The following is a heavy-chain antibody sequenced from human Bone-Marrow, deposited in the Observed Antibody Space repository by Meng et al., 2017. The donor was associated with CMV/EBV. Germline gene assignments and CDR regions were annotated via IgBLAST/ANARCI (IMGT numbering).Heavy chain of an antibody. CDR2: ISSSGSTI. V-gene: IGHV3-48*04. Sequence: GGSLRLSCAVSGFTFSSYSMNWVRQAPGKGLEWVSSISSSGSTIYYPDSVKGRFSISRDNAKNSLYLQMNSLRAEDTAVYYCARAGVMAISAFIYYFDYWGQGTLVTVSS. CDR1: GFTFSSYS. D-gene: IGHD3-16*01. CDR3: ARAGVMAISAFIYYFDY. J-gene: IGHJ4*02.